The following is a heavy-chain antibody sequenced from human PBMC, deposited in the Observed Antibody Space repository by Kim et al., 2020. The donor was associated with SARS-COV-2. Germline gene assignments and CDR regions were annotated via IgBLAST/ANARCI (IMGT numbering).Heavy chain of an antibody. J-gene: IGHJ4*02. V-gene: IGHV4-59*11. CDR2: VYSTGST. Sequence: SETLSLTCTVSGGSISSHHWSWIRQSPGKGLEWLGHVYSTGSTNYDPALGTRVTISIDTSKNQFSLRLTSVTAADTAVYYCARNSQRGEFFDSWGQGLLVTVAS. CDR3: ARNSQRGEFFDS. D-gene: IGHD3-16*01. CDR1: GGSISSHH.